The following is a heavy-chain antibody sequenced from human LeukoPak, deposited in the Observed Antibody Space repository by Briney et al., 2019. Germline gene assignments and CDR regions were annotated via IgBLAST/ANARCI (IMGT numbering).Heavy chain of an antibody. V-gene: IGHV1-18*01. D-gene: IGHD3-22*01. CDR3: AREDYYDSSAYPYYYYYMDV. Sequence: ASVKVSCKASGYTFTSYGISWVRQAPGQGLEWMGWVSAYNGNTNYAQKLQGRVTMTTDTSTSTAYMELRSLRSDDTAVYYCAREDYYDSSAYPYYYYYMDVWGKGTTVTVSS. J-gene: IGHJ6*03. CDR1: GYTFTSYG. CDR2: VSAYNGNT.